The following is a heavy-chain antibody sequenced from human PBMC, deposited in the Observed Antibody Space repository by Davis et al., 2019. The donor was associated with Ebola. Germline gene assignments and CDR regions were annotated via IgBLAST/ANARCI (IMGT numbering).Heavy chain of an antibody. J-gene: IGHJ3*02. Sequence: GESLKISCAASGFTFSSYAMSWVRQAPGKGLEWASAISGSGGSTYYADSVKGRFTISRDNSKNTLYLQMNSLRAEDTAVYYCEGYDSSGYYGAFDIWGQGTMVTVSS. V-gene: IGHV3-23*01. CDR2: ISGSGGST. CDR3: EGYDSSGYYGAFDI. D-gene: IGHD3-22*01. CDR1: GFTFSSYA.